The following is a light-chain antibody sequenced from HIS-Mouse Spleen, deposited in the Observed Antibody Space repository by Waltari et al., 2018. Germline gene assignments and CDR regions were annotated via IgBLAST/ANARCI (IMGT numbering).Light chain of an antibody. CDR3: YSTDSSGNHRV. Sequence: SYELTQPPSVSVSPGQRARNTCSGDALPQKYAYWYPQKSGQAPVLVIYEDSKRPSGIPERFSCSSSGTMATLTISGAQVEDEADYYCYSTDSSGNHRVFGGGTKLTVL. CDR1: ALPQKY. J-gene: IGLJ2*01. V-gene: IGLV3-10*01. CDR2: EDS.